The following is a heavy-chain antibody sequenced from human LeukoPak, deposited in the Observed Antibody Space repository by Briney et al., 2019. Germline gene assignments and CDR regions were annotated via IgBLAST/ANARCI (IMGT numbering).Heavy chain of an antibody. D-gene: IGHD3-22*01. CDR3: ARAALYYYDNYFQH. Sequence: GGSLRLSCAASGFTFSSYGMHWVRQAPGKGLEWVAFIRYDGSNKYYADSVKGRFTISRDNSKNTLYLQMNSLRAEDTAVYYCARAALYYYDNYFQHWGQGTLVTVSS. J-gene: IGHJ1*01. CDR2: IRYDGSNK. V-gene: IGHV3-30*02. CDR1: GFTFSSYG.